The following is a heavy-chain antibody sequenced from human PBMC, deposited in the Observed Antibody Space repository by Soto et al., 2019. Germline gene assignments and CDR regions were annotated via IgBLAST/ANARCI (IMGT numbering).Heavy chain of an antibody. CDR2: IYHSGST. V-gene: IGHV4-30-2*01. CDR3: AAGGGLPRYY. J-gene: IGHJ4*02. D-gene: IGHD5-12*01. Sequence: QLQLQESGSGLVKPSQTLSLTCAVSGGSISSGGYSWSWLRQPPGKGLEWIGYIYHSGSTYYNPSLTSLVTISVYRSKNQFSLKLCSVTAADTAVYYCAAGGGLPRYYWGQGTLVTVSS. CDR1: GGSISSGGYS.